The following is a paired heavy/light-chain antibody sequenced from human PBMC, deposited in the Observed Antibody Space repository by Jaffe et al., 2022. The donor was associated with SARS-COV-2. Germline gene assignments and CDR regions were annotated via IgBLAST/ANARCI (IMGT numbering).Heavy chain of an antibody. V-gene: IGHV4-34*01. CDR2: IDDSGSA. D-gene: IGHD5-18*01. J-gene: IGHJ6*03. CDR3: ARGGKRGFTYGALGVYYYYMDV. Sequence: QVQLQQWGAGLLKPSETLSLTCGVYGESFSGYSWTWIRQPPGRGLEWIGEIDDSGSASYSPSLESRVTLSVDTSKRQFSLKLTSVTAADTAVYFCARGGKRGFTYGALGVYYYYMDVWDKGTTVTVSS. CDR1: GESFSGYS.
Light chain of an antibody. J-gene: IGLJ1*01. CDR2: DVS. CDR1: GSDVGGYDY. CDR3: SSFTSSSTPFV. Sequence: QSALTQPPSVSGSPGQSITISCTGTGSDVGGYDYVSWYQQHPGKAPKLILYDVSERPSGVSDRFSGSKSGSTASLTISGLQAEDEADYYCSSFTSSSTPFVFGTGTRVSVL. V-gene: IGLV2-14*03.